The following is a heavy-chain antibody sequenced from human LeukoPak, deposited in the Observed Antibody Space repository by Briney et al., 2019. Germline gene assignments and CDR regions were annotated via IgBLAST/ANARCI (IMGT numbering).Heavy chain of an antibody. Sequence: SETLSLTCAVSGYSISSGYYWGWIRQPPGKGLEWIGSIYHSGSTYYNPSLKSRVTISVDTSKNQFSLKLSSVTAADTAVYYCARAPEYSSGWYDYWGQGTLVTVSS. CDR1: GYSISSGYY. CDR2: IYHSGST. J-gene: IGHJ4*02. D-gene: IGHD6-19*01. CDR3: ARAPEYSSGWYDY. V-gene: IGHV4-38-2*01.